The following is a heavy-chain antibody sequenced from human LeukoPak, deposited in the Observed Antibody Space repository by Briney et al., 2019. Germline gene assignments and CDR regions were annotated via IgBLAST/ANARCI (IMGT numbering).Heavy chain of an antibody. J-gene: IGHJ3*02. D-gene: IGHD6-19*01. CDR3: ASIAVADPAGAFDI. V-gene: IGHV3-48*02. CDR2: ISSSSSTI. CDR1: GFTFSSYS. Sequence: GGSPRLSCAASGFTFSSYSMNWVRQAPGKGLEWVSYISSSSSTIYYADSVKGRFTISRDNAKNSLYLQMNSLRDEDTAVYYCASIAVADPAGAFDIWGQGTMVTVSS.